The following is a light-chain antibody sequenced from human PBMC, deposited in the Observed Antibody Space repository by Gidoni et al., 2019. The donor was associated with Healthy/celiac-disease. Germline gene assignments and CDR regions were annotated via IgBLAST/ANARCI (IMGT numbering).Light chain of an antibody. CDR1: QSISSD. CDR2: AAS. J-gene: IGKJ2*04. Sequence: DIQMTQSPSSLSASVGARVTITCRAIQSISSDLNWYQQKPGKAPKLLIYAASSLQSGVPSRFSGSGSWTDVTLTISSLQPEDFATYYCQQSYSTPRCSFGQXTKLEIK. CDR3: QQSYSTPRCS. V-gene: IGKV1-39*01.